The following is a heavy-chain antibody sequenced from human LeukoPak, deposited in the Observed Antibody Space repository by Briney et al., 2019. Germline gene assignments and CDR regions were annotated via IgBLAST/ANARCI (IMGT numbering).Heavy chain of an antibody. CDR3: AKWMRGDGYNYYNY. Sequence: HPGGSLRLSCAASEFSFSSYAMSWVRQAPGKGLEWVSAISGSGGSTYYADSVKGRFTISRDNSKNTLYLQMNSLRAEDTAVYYCAKWMRGDGYNYYNYWGQGTLVTVSS. J-gene: IGHJ4*02. V-gene: IGHV3-23*01. CDR2: ISGSGGST. D-gene: IGHD5-24*01. CDR1: EFSFSSYA.